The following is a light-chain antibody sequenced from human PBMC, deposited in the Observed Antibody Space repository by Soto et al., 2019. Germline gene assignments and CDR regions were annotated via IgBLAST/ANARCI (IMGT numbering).Light chain of an antibody. J-gene: IGLJ3*02. CDR3: CSYAGTSLWV. CDR2: DVS. Sequence: QSALTQPRSVSGSPGQSVTISCTGTSSDVGGYNYVSWYQQHPGKAPKLLIYDVSKWPSGVPDRFSGSKSGNTASLTISGLQAEDEADYYCCSYAGTSLWVFGGGTQLTVL. CDR1: SSDVGGYNY. V-gene: IGLV2-11*01.